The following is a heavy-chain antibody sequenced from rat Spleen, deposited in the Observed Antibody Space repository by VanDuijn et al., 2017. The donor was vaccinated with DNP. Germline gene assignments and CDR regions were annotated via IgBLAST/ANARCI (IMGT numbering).Heavy chain of an antibody. D-gene: IGHD4-3*01. CDR1: GFTFSNYA. V-gene: IGHV5S13*01. Sequence: EVQLVESGGGLVQPGRSLKLSCAASGFTFSNYAMAWVRQAPTKGLEWVASITNSGDSTYYRDSVKGRFTISRDNAKNTLYLQMNSLRSEDTATYYCARYAPSASYAMDAWGQGTSVTVSS. J-gene: IGHJ4*01. CDR3: ARYAPSASYAMDA. CDR2: ITNSGDST.